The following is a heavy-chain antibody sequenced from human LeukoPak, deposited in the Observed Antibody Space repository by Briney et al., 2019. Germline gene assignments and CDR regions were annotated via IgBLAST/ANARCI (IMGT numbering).Heavy chain of an antibody. CDR2: ISGSGGST. D-gene: IGHD3-22*01. V-gene: IGHV3-23*01. J-gene: IGHJ4*02. CDR1: GFTFSSYA. CDR3: AKDQGITMIVVGGFDY. Sequence: GGSLRLSCAASGFTFSSYAMSWVRQAPGKVLEWVSAISGSGGSTYYADSVKGRFTISRDNSKNTLYLQMNSLRAEDTAVYYCAKDQGITMIVVGGFDYWGQGTLVTVSS.